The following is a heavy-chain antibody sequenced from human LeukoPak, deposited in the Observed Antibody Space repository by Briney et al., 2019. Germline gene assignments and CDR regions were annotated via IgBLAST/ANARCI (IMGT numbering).Heavy chain of an antibody. V-gene: IGHV4-4*07. CDR3: ARDLSGSLYFDY. J-gene: IGHJ4*02. CDR1: GASISSYY. CDR2: LYISGST. Sequence: SETLSLTCTVSGASISSYYYNWIRQTAGRGLEWIGRLYISGSTDYNPSLKSRVTISVDTSNNQFSLNLNSATAADTAVYFCARDLSGSLYFDYWGQGVLVTVSS. D-gene: IGHD3-10*01.